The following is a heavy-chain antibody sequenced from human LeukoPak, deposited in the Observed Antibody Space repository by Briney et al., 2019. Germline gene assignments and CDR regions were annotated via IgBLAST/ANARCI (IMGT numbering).Heavy chain of an antibody. Sequence: ESGPTLVKPTQTLTLTCTFSGFSLSTSGVGVGWIRQPPGKALEWLALIYWNDDRRYIPSLKSRLTITKDTSKNQVDLTMTNMDPVATATYSCAHVYYSSNWFDPWGQGTLVTVSA. V-gene: IGHV2-5*01. CDR3: AHVYYSSNWFDP. CDR2: IYWNDDR. J-gene: IGHJ5*02. D-gene: IGHD3-10*01. CDR1: GFSLSTSGVG.